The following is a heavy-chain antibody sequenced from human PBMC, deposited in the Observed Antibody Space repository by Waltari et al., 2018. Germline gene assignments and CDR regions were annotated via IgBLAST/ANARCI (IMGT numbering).Heavy chain of an antibody. CDR2: VEPGGTYT. V-gene: IGHV3-74*01. Sequence: EVQLVESGGGLVQPGGSLRLSCAASGFTFSTYWMHWVRQAPGRGLGWVASVEPGGTYTGYADSVKGRFTITRDDAKNTLYLQMNSLRVEDTAIYYCVGQIATGYWGQGTLVTVSS. CDR1: GFTFSTYW. J-gene: IGHJ4*02. CDR3: VGQIATGY. D-gene: IGHD6-13*01.